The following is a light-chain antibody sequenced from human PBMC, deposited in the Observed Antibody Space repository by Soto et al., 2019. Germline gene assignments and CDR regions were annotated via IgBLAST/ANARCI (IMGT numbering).Light chain of an antibody. V-gene: IGKV3-20*01. J-gene: IGKJ5*01. CDR2: GAS. CDR3: QQYGSSPIT. Sequence: EIVMTQSPATLSVSPGGRATLSCRASQSVSSSYLVWHQQKPGQAPRLLIYGASSRATGIPDRFSGSGSGTGFTLTVSRLEPEDFAVYYCQQYGSSPITFGQGTRLEIK. CDR1: QSVSSSY.